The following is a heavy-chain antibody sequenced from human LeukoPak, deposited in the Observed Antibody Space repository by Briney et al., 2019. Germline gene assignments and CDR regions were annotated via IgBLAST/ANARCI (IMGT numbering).Heavy chain of an antibody. D-gene: IGHD3-16*01. CDR2: INPNSGGT. CDR3: ARVQKKGPFGAFDI. V-gene: IGHV1-2*02. J-gene: IGHJ3*02. CDR1: GYTFTCYY. Sequence: ASVKVSCKASGYTFTCYYMHWVRQAPGQGLEWMGWINPNSGGTNYAQKFQGRVTMTRDTSISTAYMELSRLRSDDTAVYYCARVQKKGPFGAFDIWGQGTMVTVSS.